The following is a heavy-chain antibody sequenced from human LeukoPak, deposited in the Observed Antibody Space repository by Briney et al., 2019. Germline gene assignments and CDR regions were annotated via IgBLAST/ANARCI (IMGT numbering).Heavy chain of an antibody. J-gene: IGHJ5*02. D-gene: IGHD3-10*01. CDR3: ARERGDGSGSYYMTANWFDP. CDR1: VGTFSNYA. Sequence: ASVKVSCKASVGTFSNYAISWVRQAPGQGREGVGGSIPVFGTPNYAQKFQGRVTITADESTSTAYMELSSLRSEDTAVYYCARERGDGSGSYYMTANWFDPWGQGTLVTVSS. V-gene: IGHV1-69*01. CDR2: SIPVFGTP.